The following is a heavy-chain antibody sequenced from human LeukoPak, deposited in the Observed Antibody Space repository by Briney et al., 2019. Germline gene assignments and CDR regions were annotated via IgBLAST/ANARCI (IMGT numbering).Heavy chain of an antibody. CDR3: ASTTDYGDYDHAFDI. D-gene: IGHD4-17*01. CDR2: IYHSGST. CDR1: GGSISSGDYY. V-gene: IGHV4-30-2*01. Sequence: PSETLSLTCTVSGGSISSGDYYWSWIRQPPGKGLEWIGYIYHSGSTYYNPSLKSRVTISVDRSKNQFSLKLSSVTAADTAVYYCASTTDYGDYDHAFDIWGQGTMVTVSS. J-gene: IGHJ3*02.